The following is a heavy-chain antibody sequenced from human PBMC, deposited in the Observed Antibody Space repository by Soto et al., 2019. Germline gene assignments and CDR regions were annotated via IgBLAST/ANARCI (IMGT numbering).Heavy chain of an antibody. CDR1: GFTFSSYE. V-gene: IGHV3-48*03. CDR2: ISSSGSTI. CDR3: AHYGSGSYEVHYYYGMDV. D-gene: IGHD3-10*01. Sequence: GSLRRSCAASGFTFSSYEMNWVRQAPGKGLEWVSYISSSGSTIYYADSVKGRFTISRDNAKNSLYLQMNSLRAEDTAVYYCAHYGSGSYEVHYYYGMDVWGQGTTVTVSS. J-gene: IGHJ6*02.